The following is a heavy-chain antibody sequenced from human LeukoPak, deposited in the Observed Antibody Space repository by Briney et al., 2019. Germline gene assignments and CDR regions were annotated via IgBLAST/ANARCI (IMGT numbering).Heavy chain of an antibody. D-gene: IGHD3-10*01. Sequence: ASVKVSCKASGYTFTSYGISWVRQAPGQGLEWVGWISAYNGNTNYAQKLQGRVTMTTDTSTSTAYMELRSLRSDDTAVYYCVVLLRSRGDYWGQGTLVTVSS. CDR1: GYTFTSYG. CDR3: VVLLRSRGDY. J-gene: IGHJ4*02. V-gene: IGHV1-18*01. CDR2: ISAYNGNT.